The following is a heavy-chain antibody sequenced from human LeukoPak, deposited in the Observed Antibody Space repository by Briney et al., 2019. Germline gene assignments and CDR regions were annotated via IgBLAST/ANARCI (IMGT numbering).Heavy chain of an antibody. D-gene: IGHD6-13*01. CDR1: GGSISSGSYY. Sequence: SETLSLTCTVSGGSISSGSYYWSWIRQPAGKGLEWIGRIYTSGSTNYNPSPKSRVTISVDTSKNQFSLKLSSVTAADTAVYYCARHYIAAAAYWYFDLWGRGTLVTVSS. V-gene: IGHV4-61*02. J-gene: IGHJ2*01. CDR2: IYTSGST. CDR3: ARHYIAAAAYWYFDL.